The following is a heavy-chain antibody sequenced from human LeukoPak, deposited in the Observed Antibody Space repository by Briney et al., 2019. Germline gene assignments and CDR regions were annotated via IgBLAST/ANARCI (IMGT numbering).Heavy chain of an antibody. CDR1: GGSISSSSYY. V-gene: IGHV4-39*01. D-gene: IGHD2-2*01. J-gene: IGHJ4*02. CDR3: ARLGWGYCSSTSCYEFDY. CDR2: IYYSGST. Sequence: SETLSLTCTVSGGSISSSSYYWGWIRQPPGKGLEWIGSIYYSGSTYYNPSLKSRVTISVDTSKNQFSLKLSSVTAADTAVYYCARLGWGYCSSTSCYEFDYWGQGTLVTVSS.